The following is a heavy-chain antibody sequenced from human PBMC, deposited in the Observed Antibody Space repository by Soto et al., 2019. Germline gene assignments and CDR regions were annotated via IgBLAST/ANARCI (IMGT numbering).Heavy chain of an antibody. J-gene: IGHJ5*02. V-gene: IGHV4-34*01. Sequence: SETLSLTCAVYGGSFSGYYWSWIRQPPGKGLEWIGEINHSGSTNYNPSLKSRVTISVDTSKNQFSLKLSSVTAADTAVYYCARSRGSSGWYVRWFDPWGQGTQVTVSS. CDR3: ARSRGSSGWYVRWFDP. CDR1: GGSFSGYY. D-gene: IGHD6-19*01. CDR2: INHSGST.